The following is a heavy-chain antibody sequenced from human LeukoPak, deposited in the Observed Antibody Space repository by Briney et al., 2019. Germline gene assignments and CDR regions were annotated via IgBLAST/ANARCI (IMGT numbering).Heavy chain of an antibody. V-gene: IGHV3-23*01. CDR3: AKDTRGSTPRGFDP. D-gene: IGHD1-26*01. CDR1: GFTFSSYA. Sequence: GGSLRLSCAASGFTFSSYAMTWVRQAPEKGLEWVSSISGSSGSTYYADSVKGRFTISRDNSKNTLYLQMNSLRAEDTALYYCAKDTRGSTPRGFDPWGQGTLVTVSS. J-gene: IGHJ5*02. CDR2: ISGSSGST.